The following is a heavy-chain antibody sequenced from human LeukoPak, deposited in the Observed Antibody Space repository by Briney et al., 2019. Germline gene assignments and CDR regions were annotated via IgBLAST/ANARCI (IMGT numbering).Heavy chain of an antibody. D-gene: IGHD1-1*01. CDR1: GFAFSSFG. V-gene: IGHV3-30*02. Sequence: GGSLRLSCAASGFAFSSFGTHWVRQAPGKGLAWVAFLGHEGTNKYYAESVKGRFTISRDDSKNTLFLQMDSLRPEDTAVYYCAKDGHWTFDYWGQGTLVTVSS. CDR2: LGHEGTNK. CDR3: AKDGHWTFDY. J-gene: IGHJ4*02.